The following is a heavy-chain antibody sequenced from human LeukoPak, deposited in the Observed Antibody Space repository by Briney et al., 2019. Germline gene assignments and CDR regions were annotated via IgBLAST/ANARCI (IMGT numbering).Heavy chain of an antibody. CDR2: MNPNSGNT. CDR3: ARGLGYCSSTSCRKPFDY. J-gene: IGHJ4*02. CDR1: GYTFTSYD. D-gene: IGHD2-2*01. V-gene: IGHV1-8*01. Sequence: GASVKVSCKASGYTFTSYDTNWVRQATGQGLEWMGWMNPNSGNTGYAQKLQGRVTMTRNTSISTAYMELSSLRSEDTAVYYCARGLGYCSSTSCRKPFDYWGQGTLVTVSS.